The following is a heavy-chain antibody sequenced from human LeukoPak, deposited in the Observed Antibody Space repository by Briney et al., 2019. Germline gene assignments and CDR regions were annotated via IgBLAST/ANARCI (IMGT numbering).Heavy chain of an antibody. CDR1: GGSINNHY. D-gene: IGHD3-10*01. Sequence: SETLSLTCIVSGGSINNHYWTWIRQTPGKGLEWIGDIHYTGTTKYNPSLKSRVTISVDRSKNQFSLKLSSVTAADTAVYYCARQNSGSYYYFDYWGQGTLVTVSS. V-gene: IGHV4-59*11. CDR3: ARQNSGSYYYFDY. CDR2: IHYTGTT. J-gene: IGHJ4*02.